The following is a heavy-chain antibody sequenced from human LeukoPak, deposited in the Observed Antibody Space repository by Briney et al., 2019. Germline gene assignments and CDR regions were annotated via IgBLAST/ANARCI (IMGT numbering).Heavy chain of an antibody. Sequence: ASVKVSCKASGYTFTGYYMHWVRQAPGQGLEWMGWINPNSGGTNYAQKFQGWVTMTRDTSISTAYMELSRLRSDDTAVYYCARVSYSSSSMGIDYWGQGTLVTVSS. CDR1: GYTFTGYY. CDR3: ARVSYSSSSMGIDY. V-gene: IGHV1-2*04. CDR2: INPNSGGT. D-gene: IGHD6-6*01. J-gene: IGHJ4*02.